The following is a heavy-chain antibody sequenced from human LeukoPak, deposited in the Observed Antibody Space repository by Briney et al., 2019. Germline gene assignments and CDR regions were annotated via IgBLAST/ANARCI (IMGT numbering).Heavy chain of an antibody. CDR1: GFTFSSYA. CDR3: ANRPDSSGYYSLFDY. CDR2: LVGSGFTI. J-gene: IGHJ4*02. Sequence: GGSLRLSCAASGFTFSSYAMSWVRQAPGKGLEWVSTLVGSGFTIYYSDSVKGRFTISRDNSKNTLYLQMNSLRAEDTAVYYCANRPDSSGYYSLFDYWGQGTLVTVSS. V-gene: IGHV3-23*01. D-gene: IGHD3-22*01.